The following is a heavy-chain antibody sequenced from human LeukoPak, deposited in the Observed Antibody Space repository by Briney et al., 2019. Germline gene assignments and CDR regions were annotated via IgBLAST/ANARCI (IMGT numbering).Heavy chain of an antibody. J-gene: IGHJ4*02. CDR1: GFTFSSYW. V-gene: IGHV3-23*01. D-gene: IGHD6-13*01. CDR2: ISGSGGST. CDR3: AKDAIRYSSSWYYFDY. Sequence: GGSLRLSCAASGFTFSSYWMHWVRQAPGKGLEWVSAISGSGGSTYYADSVKGRFTISRDNSKNTLYLQMNSLRAEDTAVYYCAKDAIRYSSSWYYFDYWGQGTLVTVSS.